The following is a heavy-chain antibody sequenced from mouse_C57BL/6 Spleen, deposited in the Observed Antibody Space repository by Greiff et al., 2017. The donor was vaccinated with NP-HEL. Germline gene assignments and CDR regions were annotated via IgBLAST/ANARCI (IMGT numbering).Heavy chain of an antibody. D-gene: IGHD1-1*01. CDR2: INPNNGGT. J-gene: IGHJ2*01. CDR1: GYTFTDYY. V-gene: IGHV1-26*01. CDR3: AREGVVGAPFDY. Sequence: VQLQQSGPELVKPGASVKISCKASGYTFTDYYMNWVKQSHGKSLEWIGDINPNNGGTSYNQKFKGKATLTVDKSSSTAYMELRSLTSEDSAVYYCAREGVVGAPFDYWGQGTTLTVSS.